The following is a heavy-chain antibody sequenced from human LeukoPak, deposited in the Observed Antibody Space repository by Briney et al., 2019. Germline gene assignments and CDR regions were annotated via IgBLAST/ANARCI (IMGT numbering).Heavy chain of an antibody. Sequence: QAGRSLRLSCAASGFTFSSYNMNWVRQAPGKGLEWVSYISPSSTRIDYAASVRGRFTISRDNAKSSLYLQVNSLRAEDTAVYYCARMNYVSSGWGAPFDDWGQGTLVTVSS. D-gene: IGHD1-7*01. CDR1: GFTFSSYN. CDR3: ARMNYVSSGWGAPFDD. V-gene: IGHV3-48*04. CDR2: ISPSSTRI. J-gene: IGHJ4*02.